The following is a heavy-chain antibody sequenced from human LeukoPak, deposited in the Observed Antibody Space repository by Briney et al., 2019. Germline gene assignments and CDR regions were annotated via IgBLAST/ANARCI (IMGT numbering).Heavy chain of an antibody. CDR3: ARASGLPYHAFDI. D-gene: IGHD3-9*01. Sequence: SETLSLTCTVSGGSISSYYWSWIRQPPGKGLEWIGYIYYSGSTNYNPSLKSRVTISLDTSKNQFSLKLSSVTAADTAVYYCARASGLPYHAFDIWGQGTMVTVSS. CDR2: IYYSGST. J-gene: IGHJ3*02. CDR1: GGSISSYY. V-gene: IGHV4-59*01.